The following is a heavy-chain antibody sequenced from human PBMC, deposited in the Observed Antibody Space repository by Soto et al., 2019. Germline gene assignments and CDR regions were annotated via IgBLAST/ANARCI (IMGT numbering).Heavy chain of an antibody. CDR1: GFTFSSYS. CDR2: MSYDGNSK. V-gene: IGHV3-30-3*01. J-gene: IGHJ4*02. CDR3: ARGRTVRDHDDFDL. D-gene: IGHD2-21*01. Sequence: QVQLVESGGGVVQPGRSLRLSCAASGFTFSSYSMHWVRQAPGKGLEWVAAMSYDGNSKYFADSVKGRFTISRDNSTNTRSLQMNSLGAEDSAVYYCARGRTVRDHDDFDLWGQGTLVTVSS.